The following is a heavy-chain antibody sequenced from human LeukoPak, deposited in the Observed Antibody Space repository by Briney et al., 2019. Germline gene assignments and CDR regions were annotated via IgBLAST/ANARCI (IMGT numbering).Heavy chain of an antibody. Sequence: ASVKVSCKASGYTFTSYGISWVRQAPGQGLEWMGWISAYNGNTNYAQKLQGRVTMTRNTSISTAYMELSSLRSEDTAVYYCARSLRPYYDFWSGYNWFDPWGQGTLVTVSS. CDR2: ISAYNGNT. V-gene: IGHV1-18*01. D-gene: IGHD3-3*01. CDR1: GYTFTSYG. J-gene: IGHJ5*02. CDR3: ARSLRPYYDFWSGYNWFDP.